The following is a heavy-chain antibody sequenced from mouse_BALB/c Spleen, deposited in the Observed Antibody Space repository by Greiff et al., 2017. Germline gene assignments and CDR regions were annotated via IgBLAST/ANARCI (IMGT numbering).Heavy chain of an antibody. CDR2: IYPGDGDT. D-gene: IGHD2-2*01. V-gene: IGHV1-87*01. Sequence: QVQLQQSGAELARPGASVKLSCKASGYTFTSYWMQWVKQRPGQGLEWIGAIYPGDGDTRYTQKFKGKATLTADKSSSTAYMQLSSLASEDSAVYYCARRGYGYGFDYWGQGTTLTVSS. CDR3: ARRGYGYGFDY. J-gene: IGHJ2*01. CDR1: GYTFTSYW.